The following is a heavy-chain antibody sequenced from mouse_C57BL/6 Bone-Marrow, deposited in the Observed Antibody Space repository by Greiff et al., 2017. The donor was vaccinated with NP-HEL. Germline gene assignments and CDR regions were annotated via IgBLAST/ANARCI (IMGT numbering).Heavy chain of an antibody. V-gene: IGHV1-26*01. Sequence: VQLQQSGPELVKPGASVKISCKASGYTFTDYYMNWVKQSPGKSLEWIGDINPNNGGTSYNQKFKGKATLTVDKSSSTAYMELRSLTSEDSAVYYSARRGYGSRYYYAMDYWGQGTSVTVSS. CDR2: INPNNGGT. CDR1: GYTFTDYY. D-gene: IGHD1-1*01. CDR3: ARRGYGSRYYYAMDY. J-gene: IGHJ4*01.